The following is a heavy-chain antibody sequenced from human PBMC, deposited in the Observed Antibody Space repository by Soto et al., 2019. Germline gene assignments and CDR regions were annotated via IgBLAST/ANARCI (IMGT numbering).Heavy chain of an antibody. Sequence: GGSLRLSCAASGFTFSSYGMHWVRQAPGKGLEWVAVIWYDGSNKYYADSVKGRFTISRDNSKNTLYLQMNSLRAEDTAVYYCARDSRTGVVTDAFDIWGQGTMVTVSS. CDR3: ARDSRTGVVTDAFDI. CDR1: GFTFSSYG. V-gene: IGHV3-33*01. J-gene: IGHJ3*02. CDR2: IWYDGSNK. D-gene: IGHD3-3*01.